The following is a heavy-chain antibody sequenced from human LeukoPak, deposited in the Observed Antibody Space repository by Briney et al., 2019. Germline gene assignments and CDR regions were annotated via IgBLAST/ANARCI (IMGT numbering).Heavy chain of an antibody. J-gene: IGHJ4*02. V-gene: IGHV1-2*02. D-gene: IGHD2-15*01. CDR1: GYTFTSYG. Sequence: ASVKVSCKASGYTFTSYGISWVRQAPGQGLEWMGWINPNSGGTNYAQKFQGRVTMTRDTSISTAYMELSRLRSDDTAVYYCAVVVVAATQDYWGQGTLVTVSS. CDR3: AVVVVAATQDY. CDR2: INPNSGGT.